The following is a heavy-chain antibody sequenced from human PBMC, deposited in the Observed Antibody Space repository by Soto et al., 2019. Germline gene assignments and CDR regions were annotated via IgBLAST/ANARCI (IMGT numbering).Heavy chain of an antibody. CDR2: ISSSSSYI. D-gene: IGHD3-10*01. Sequence: PGGSLRLSCAASGFTFSSYSMNWVRQAPGKGLEGVSSISSSSSYIYYADSVKGRFTISRDNAKNSLYLQMNSLRAEDTAVYYCARVVSSVRGVTVYYFDYWGHGTLVTVSS. V-gene: IGHV3-21*01. CDR1: GFTFSSYS. CDR3: ARVVSSVRGVTVYYFDY. J-gene: IGHJ4*01.